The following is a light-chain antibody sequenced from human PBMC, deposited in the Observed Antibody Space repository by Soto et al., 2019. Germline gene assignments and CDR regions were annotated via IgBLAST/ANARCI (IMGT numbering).Light chain of an antibody. CDR2: DAS. V-gene: IGKV3-11*01. CDR1: QSVSSY. CDR3: QQRSNRPT. J-gene: IGKJ1*01. Sequence: EIVLTQSPATLSLSPGERATLSCRASQSVSSYLAWYQQKPGQAPRLLIYDASNRATDIPARFSGSGSGTDFTLTISSLEPEDFAVYYCQQRSNRPTFGQGTKVDIK.